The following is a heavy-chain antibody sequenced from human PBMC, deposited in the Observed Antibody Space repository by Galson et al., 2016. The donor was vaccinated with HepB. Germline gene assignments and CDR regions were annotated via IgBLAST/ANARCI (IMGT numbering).Heavy chain of an antibody. Sequence: SLRLSCAASGFTFGGYAMHWVRQAPGKGPEWVGRIKRKEDGETTDYAAPVKGRFTISRDDSKTTLYLHMNSLKTEDTAVYNCLTDAWTRNEYWGQGTLVTVSS. CDR1: GFTFGGYA. J-gene: IGHJ4*02. CDR3: LTDAWTRNEY. CDR2: IKRKEDGETT. V-gene: IGHV3-15*01. D-gene: IGHD1-14*01.